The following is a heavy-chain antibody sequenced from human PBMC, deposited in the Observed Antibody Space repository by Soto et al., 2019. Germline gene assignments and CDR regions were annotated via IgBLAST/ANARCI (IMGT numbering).Heavy chain of an antibody. CDR2: IWFDGSIE. D-gene: IGHD1-26*01. Sequence: QVHLVESGGGVVQPGRSLRLSCAASGFIFGSYGMHWVRQAPGKGLEWVAVIWFDGSIEYYADSVKGRFTISRDNSKNILHLQMSSLRADDTAVYYCARAMAATTPFDYWGQGTVVTVSS. CDR1: GFIFGSYG. V-gene: IGHV3-33*01. J-gene: IGHJ4*02. CDR3: ARAMAATTPFDY.